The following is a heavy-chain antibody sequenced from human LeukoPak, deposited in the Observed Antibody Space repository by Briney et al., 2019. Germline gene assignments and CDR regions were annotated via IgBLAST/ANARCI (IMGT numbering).Heavy chain of an antibody. V-gene: IGHV5-51*01. Sequence: GEALKISCKGSGYSFTTYWLGWVRQMPGKGLEWMGIIDPDDSDTRYSPSFQGQVTISADKSINTAYLQWSSLKASDTAIYYCARSGGLTSFSFDYWGQGTLVTVSS. CDR1: GYSFTTYW. D-gene: IGHD1-14*01. CDR3: ARSGGLTSFSFDY. J-gene: IGHJ4*02. CDR2: IDPDDSDT.